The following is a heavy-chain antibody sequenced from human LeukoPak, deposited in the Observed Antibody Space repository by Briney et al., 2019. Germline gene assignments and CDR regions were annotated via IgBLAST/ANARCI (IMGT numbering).Heavy chain of an antibody. J-gene: IGHJ4*02. D-gene: IGHD3-22*01. CDR3: AAQQTYYYDSSDSIDY. CDR2: INTNTGNP. V-gene: IGHV7-4-1*02. Sequence: ASVKVSCKASGYTFTRFAMNWVRQAPGQGLEWMGWINTNTGNPTYARGFTGRFVFSLDTSVSTAYLQISSLKAEDTAVYYCAAQQTYYYDSSDSIDYWGQGTLVTVSS. CDR1: GYTFTRFA.